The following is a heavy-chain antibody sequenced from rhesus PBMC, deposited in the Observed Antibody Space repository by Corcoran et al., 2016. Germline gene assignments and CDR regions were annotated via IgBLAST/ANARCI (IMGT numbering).Heavy chain of an antibody. J-gene: IGHJ4*01. CDR2: LDPEDGEV. CDR1: GYSCSDYY. CDR3: ATAHSGWYFGY. V-gene: IGHV1-111*01. D-gene: IGHD6-31*01. Sequence: EVQLVQSGAEVKKPGASVKISCKASGYSCSDYYLHGVRQAPGRGLEWMGRLDPEDGEVDPAQKFQDRVTITRDTSTETAYMELRSLRSEDTAVYYCATAHSGWYFGYWGQGVLVTVSS.